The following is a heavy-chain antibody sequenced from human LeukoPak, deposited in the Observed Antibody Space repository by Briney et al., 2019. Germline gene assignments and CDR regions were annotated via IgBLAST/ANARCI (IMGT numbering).Heavy chain of an antibody. Sequence: PGGSLRLSCAASGFTFSSYSMNWVRQAPGKGLEWVSAISGSGGSTYYADSVKGRFTISRDNSKNTLYLQMNSLRAEDTAVYYCAKVYYGGGSYPQPFDYWGQGTLVTVSS. CDR2: ISGSGGST. V-gene: IGHV3-23*01. CDR3: AKVYYGGGSYPQPFDY. D-gene: IGHD1-26*01. CDR1: GFTFSSYS. J-gene: IGHJ4*02.